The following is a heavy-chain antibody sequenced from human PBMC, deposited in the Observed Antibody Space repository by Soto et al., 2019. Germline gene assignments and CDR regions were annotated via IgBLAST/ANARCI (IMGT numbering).Heavy chain of an antibody. J-gene: IGHJ4*02. CDR3: ANSAGGGGY. CDR2: IYSGGYT. V-gene: IGHV3-53*01. D-gene: IGHD6-19*01. Sequence: EVQLVESGGGLIQPGGSLRLSCAVSGFTVSNNYMSWVRQAPGKGLEGVSVIYSGGYTAYGDSVKGRFTISRDNFKNTMLSKTNRPGSAAVAFCYAANSAGGGGYWGQGTLVTVSS. CDR1: GFTVSNNY.